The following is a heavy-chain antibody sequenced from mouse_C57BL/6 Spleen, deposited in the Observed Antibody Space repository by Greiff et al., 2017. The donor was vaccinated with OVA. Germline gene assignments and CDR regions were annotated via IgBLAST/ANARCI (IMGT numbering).Heavy chain of an antibody. V-gene: IGHV1-80*01. CDR1: GYAFSSYW. CDR2: IYPGDGDT. CDR3: ARSNWDGGYFDV. D-gene: IGHD4-1*01. Sequence: VQGVESGAEMVKPGASVKISCKASGYAFSSYWMNWVKQRPGKGLEWIGQIYPGDGDTNYNGKFKGKATLTADKSSSTAYMQLSSLTSEDSAVYFCARSNWDGGYFDVWGTGTTVTVSS. J-gene: IGHJ1*03.